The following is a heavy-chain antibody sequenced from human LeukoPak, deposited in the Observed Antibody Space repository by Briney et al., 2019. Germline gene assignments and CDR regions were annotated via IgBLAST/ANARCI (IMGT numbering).Heavy chain of an antibody. CDR1: GDSIRGFF. CDR3: AREGDSSSVGWCDP. Sequence: PSETLSLTCTVSGDSIRGFFWSWIRQAAGKGLEWIGHIYTSRSTNYNPSLKSRVTMSVDTSKNQFSLTLSSVTAADTAVYYCAREGDSSSVGWCDPWGQRTLVSVSS. V-gene: IGHV4-4*07. J-gene: IGHJ5*02. CDR2: IYTSRST. D-gene: IGHD6-13*01.